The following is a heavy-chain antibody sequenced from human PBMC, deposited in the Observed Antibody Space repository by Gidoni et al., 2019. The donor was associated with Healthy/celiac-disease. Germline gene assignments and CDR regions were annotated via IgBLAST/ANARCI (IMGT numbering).Heavy chain of an antibody. D-gene: IGHD3-10*01. CDR3: ATSSGEAFDI. V-gene: IGHV1-2*06. CDR1: GYTFTGYY. Sequence: QVQLVQTGAEVKKPGAAVKVSCKASGYTFTGYYMHWVRQAPGQGLGWMGRINPNRGGTIYAQNFQGRVTMTRDTSISTAYMELSRLRSDDTAVYYCATSSGEAFDIWGQGTMVTVSS. J-gene: IGHJ3*02. CDR2: INPNRGGT.